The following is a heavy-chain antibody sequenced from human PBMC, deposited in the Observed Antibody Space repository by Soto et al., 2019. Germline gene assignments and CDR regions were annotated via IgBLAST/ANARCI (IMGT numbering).Heavy chain of an antibody. CDR2: INHNGNN. Sequence: SETLSLTCVVSGGSFSTYYYSWIRQSPGKGLEWIGEINHNGNNNYSSSLKSRVTMSLDTSKNQFSLKLTSGTAADTAVYYCARGGSNDWQVAFDIWGQGTMVTVSS. J-gene: IGHJ3*02. CDR3: ARGGSNDWQVAFDI. V-gene: IGHV4-34*01. CDR1: GGSFSTYY. D-gene: IGHD3-9*01.